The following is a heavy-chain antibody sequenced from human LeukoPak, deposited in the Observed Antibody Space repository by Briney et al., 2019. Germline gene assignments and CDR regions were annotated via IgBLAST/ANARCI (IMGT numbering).Heavy chain of an antibody. CDR2: IYYSGST. D-gene: IGHD6-13*01. J-gene: IGHJ5*02. CDR3: ARHWASFIAPNWIDP. V-gene: IGHV4-39*01. CDR1: GGSISSSSYY. Sequence: SETLSLTCTVSGGSISSSSYYWGWIRQPPGKGLEWIGSIYYSGSTYYNPSLKSRVTISVDTSKNQFSLKLSSVTAADTAVYYCARHWASFIAPNWIDPWGQGTLVTVSS.